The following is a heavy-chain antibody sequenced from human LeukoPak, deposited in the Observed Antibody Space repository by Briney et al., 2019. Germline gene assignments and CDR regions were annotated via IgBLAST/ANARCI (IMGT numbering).Heavy chain of an antibody. D-gene: IGHD3-3*01. CDR3: ARQNDFRLDY. CDR1: GYTLSSYW. J-gene: IGHJ4*02. CDR2: IYPGDSDT. V-gene: IGHV5-51*01. Sequence: GESLKISCKGSGYTLSSYWIGWVRQMPGKGLEWMGIIYPGDSDTRYSPSLQGQVTIPVDTSIGTAYLQWSSLKASDTAIYYCARQNDFRLDYWGQGTLVTVSS.